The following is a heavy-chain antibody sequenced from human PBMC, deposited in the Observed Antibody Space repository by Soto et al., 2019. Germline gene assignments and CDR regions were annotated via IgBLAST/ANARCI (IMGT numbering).Heavy chain of an antibody. CDR1: GGSISSYY. CDR2: IYYSGST. CDR3: ARDQGAGSYPYWYFDL. J-gene: IGHJ2*01. D-gene: IGHD1-26*01. Sequence: QVQLQESGPGLVKPSETLSLTCTVSGGSISSYYWSWIRQPPGKGLEWIGYIYYSGSTNYNPSLKRRVTISVDTSKNQFALKLSSVTAADTAVYYCARDQGAGSYPYWYFDLWGRGTLVTVSS. V-gene: IGHV4-59*01.